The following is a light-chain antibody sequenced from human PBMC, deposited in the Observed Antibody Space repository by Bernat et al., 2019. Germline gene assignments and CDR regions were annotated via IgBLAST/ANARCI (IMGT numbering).Light chain of an antibody. J-gene: IGKJ1*01. Sequence: AIQMTQSPSSLSASVGDRVTITCRASQGIRNDLGWYQQKPGKAPMVLIYAASSLQVGVPSRFSGSGSVTDFNLTISSLQPEDFATYYCLQDYNFPRTFGQGTRVEIK. CDR3: LQDYNFPRT. CDR2: AAS. CDR1: QGIRND. V-gene: IGKV1-6*01.